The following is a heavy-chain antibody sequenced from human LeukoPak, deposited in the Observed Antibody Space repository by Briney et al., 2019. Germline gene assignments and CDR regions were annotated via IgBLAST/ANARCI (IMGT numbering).Heavy chain of an antibody. CDR1: GGSGGSISSSNW. D-gene: IGHD2-15*01. Sequence: SGTLSLTCAVSGGSGGSISSSNWWNWVRQPPGKGLEWIGEIYHSGSTNYNPSLKSRVTISVDKSKNQFSLKLNSVTAADTAVYYCARGFRTQPDQYCSGGSCYRLARPVSRFDPWGQGTLVTVSS. CDR3: ARGFRTQPDQYCSGGSCYRLARPVSRFDP. CDR2: IYHSGST. J-gene: IGHJ5*02. V-gene: IGHV4-4*02.